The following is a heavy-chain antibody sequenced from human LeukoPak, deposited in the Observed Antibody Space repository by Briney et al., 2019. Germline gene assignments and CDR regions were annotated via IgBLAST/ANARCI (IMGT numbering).Heavy chain of an antibody. CDR3: AKAYGSGSYYKVDY. CDR2: VSYDGSNK. CDR1: GFTFSSYG. J-gene: IGHJ4*02. D-gene: IGHD3-10*01. Sequence: GGSLRLSCAASGFTFSSYGMHWARQAPGKGLEWLAVVSYDGSNKYYADSVKGRFSISRDNSKNTLDLQMNSLRAEGTAVYYCAKAYGSGSYYKVDYWGQGILVTVSS. V-gene: IGHV3-30*18.